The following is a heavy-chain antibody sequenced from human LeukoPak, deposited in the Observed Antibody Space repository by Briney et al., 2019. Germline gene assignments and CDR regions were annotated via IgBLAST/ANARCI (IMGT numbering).Heavy chain of an antibody. CDR1: GFTFSSYA. D-gene: IGHD3-10*01. CDR2: ISGTGGST. V-gene: IGHV3-23*01. J-gene: IGHJ4*02. Sequence: GGSLRLSCAASGFTFSSYAMSWVRQAPGKGLEWVSSISGTGGSTYYADSVKGRFTISRDYSKNTLYLQMNSLRAEDTAVYYCAKDNKYYYGSGSYYIFDYWGQGTLVTVSS. CDR3: AKDNKYYYGSGSYYIFDY.